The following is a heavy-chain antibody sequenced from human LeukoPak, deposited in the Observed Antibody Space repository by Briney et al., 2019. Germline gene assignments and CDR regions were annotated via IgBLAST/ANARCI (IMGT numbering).Heavy chain of an antibody. J-gene: IGHJ4*02. Sequence: TSETLSLTCTVSGGSISSYYWSWIRQPPGKGLEWIGYIYYSGSTNYNPSLKSRVTISVDTSKNQFSLKLSSVTAADTAVYYCARGSTMVRGVIDYWGQGTLVTVSS. CDR3: ARGSTMVRGVIDY. CDR2: IYYSGST. V-gene: IGHV4-59*12. CDR1: GGSISSYY. D-gene: IGHD3-10*01.